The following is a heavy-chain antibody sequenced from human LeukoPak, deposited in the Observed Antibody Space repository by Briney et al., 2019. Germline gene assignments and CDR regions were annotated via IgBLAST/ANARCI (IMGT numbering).Heavy chain of an antibody. Sequence: GGSLRLSCAASGFTFSSYWMSWVRQAPGKGLEWVANIKQDGSEKYYVDSVKGRFTISRDNAKNSLYLQMNSLRAEDTAVYYCARSAPPLNYDSSGYYVNWGQGTLVTVSS. J-gene: IGHJ4*02. CDR1: GFTFSSYW. D-gene: IGHD3-22*01. CDR2: IKQDGSEK. CDR3: ARSAPPLNYDSSGYYVN. V-gene: IGHV3-7*01.